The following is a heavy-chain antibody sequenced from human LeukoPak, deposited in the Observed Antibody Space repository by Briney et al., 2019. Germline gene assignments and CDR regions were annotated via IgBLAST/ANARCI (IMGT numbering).Heavy chain of an antibody. Sequence: GGSLRLSCAGSGFTFSSYGMSWVRQAPGKGLEWVSGISGSGGSTYYADSVKGRFTISRDNSKNTLYLQMNSLRPEDTAVYYCAKGYDTRGDWGQGTLVIVSS. CDR2: ISGSGGST. CDR1: GFTFSSYG. D-gene: IGHD3-3*01. V-gene: IGHV3-23*01. J-gene: IGHJ4*02. CDR3: AKGYDTRGD.